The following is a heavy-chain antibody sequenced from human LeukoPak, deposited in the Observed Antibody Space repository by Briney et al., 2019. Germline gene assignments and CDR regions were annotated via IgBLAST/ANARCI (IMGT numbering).Heavy chain of an antibody. J-gene: IGHJ5*02. V-gene: IGHV4-4*07. CDR3: ARDVTDYYDSSGYYRTFRPFDP. CDR1: GGSISSYY. Sequence: MTSETLSLTCTVSGGSISSYYWSWIRQPAGKGLEWIGRIYTSGSTNYNPSLKSRVTMSVDTSKNQFSLKLSSVTAADTAVYYCARDVTDYYDSSGYYRTFRPFDPWGQGTLVTVSS. CDR2: IYTSGST. D-gene: IGHD3-22*01.